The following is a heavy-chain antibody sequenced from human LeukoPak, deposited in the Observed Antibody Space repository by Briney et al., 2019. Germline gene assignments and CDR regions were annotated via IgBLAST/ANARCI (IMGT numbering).Heavy chain of an antibody. CDR1: GGSISSSSYY. V-gene: IGHV4-39*01. Sequence: PSETLSLTCTVSGGSISSSSYYWGWIRQPSGKGLEWIGSIYYSGSTYYNPSLKSRVTISVDTSKNQFSLKLSSVTAAGTAVYYCASHYGDYVPNWFDPWGQGTLVTVSS. D-gene: IGHD4-17*01. CDR2: IYYSGST. CDR3: ASHYGDYVPNWFDP. J-gene: IGHJ5*02.